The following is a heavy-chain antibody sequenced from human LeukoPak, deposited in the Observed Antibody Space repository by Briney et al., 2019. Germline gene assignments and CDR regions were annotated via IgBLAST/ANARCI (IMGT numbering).Heavy chain of an antibody. Sequence: PGGSLRLSCAASGFTFSSYSFNWVRQAPGKGLEWVSYINSRSSAIYYADSVKGRFTISGDNAKNSLYLHMNSLADEDTAVYYCAREPTGASDAFDIWGQGTMVTVSS. J-gene: IGHJ3*02. D-gene: IGHD1-14*01. CDR1: GFTFSSYS. V-gene: IGHV3-48*02. CDR3: AREPTGASDAFDI. CDR2: INSRSSAI.